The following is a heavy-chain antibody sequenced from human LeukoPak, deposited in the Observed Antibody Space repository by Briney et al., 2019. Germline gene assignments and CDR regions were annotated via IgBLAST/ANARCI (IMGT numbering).Heavy chain of an antibody. Sequence: SVKVSCKASGGTFSSYAISWVRQAPGQGLEWMGGIIPIFGTANYAQKFQGRVTITADKSTSTAYMELSSLRSEDTAVYDCARDERYCTNGVCYNYVDYWGQGTLVTVSS. V-gene: IGHV1-69*06. CDR3: ARDERYCTNGVCYNYVDY. CDR2: IIPIFGTA. J-gene: IGHJ4*02. CDR1: GGTFSSYA. D-gene: IGHD2-8*01.